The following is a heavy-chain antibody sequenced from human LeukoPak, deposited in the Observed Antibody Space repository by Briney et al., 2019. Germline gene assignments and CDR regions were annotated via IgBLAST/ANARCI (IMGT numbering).Heavy chain of an antibody. CDR1: GYTFTSYG. V-gene: IGHV1-18*01. Sequence: ASVKVSCRASGYTFTSYGISWVRQAPGQGLEWMGWISAYNGNTNYAQKLQGRVTMTTDTSTSTAYMELRSLRSDDTAVYYCARGGIVVVPAATYWFDPWGQGTLSPSPQ. D-gene: IGHD2-2*01. J-gene: IGHJ5*02. CDR2: ISAYNGNT. CDR3: ARGGIVVVPAATYWFDP.